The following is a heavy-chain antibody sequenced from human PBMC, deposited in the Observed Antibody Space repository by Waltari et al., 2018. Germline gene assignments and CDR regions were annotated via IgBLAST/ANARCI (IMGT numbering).Heavy chain of an antibody. CDR1: GFTFGSYA. CDR2: ITGSSAST. J-gene: IGHJ4*02. CDR3: ARTHDRGLFDY. Sequence: EVQLLESGGGLVRPGGSLRPSCVGSGFTFGSYAMRWVRQAPGKGLEWVASITGSSASTYFTDSVLGRFTISRDNSDNILYLQMNSLRAEDTAIYYCARTHDRGLFDYWGQGALVTVSS. V-gene: IGHV3-23*01. D-gene: IGHD1-1*01.